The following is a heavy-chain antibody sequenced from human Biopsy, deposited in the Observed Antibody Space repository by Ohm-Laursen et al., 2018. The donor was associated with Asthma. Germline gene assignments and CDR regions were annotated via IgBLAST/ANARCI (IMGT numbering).Heavy chain of an antibody. J-gene: IGHJ3*01. CDR3: ARTYYDFLTGQVKDVFGV. CDR2: VNTGNDDT. D-gene: IGHD3-9*01. CDR1: GYNFISFA. V-gene: IGHV1-3*04. Sequence: ASVKVSCKASGYNFISFAIHWVRQAPGQRLEWMGWVNTGNDDTKYSQKFQDRVTITRDTSASTVYMELRSLRSEDTATYYCARTYYDFLTGQVKDVFGVWGQGTMVTVSS.